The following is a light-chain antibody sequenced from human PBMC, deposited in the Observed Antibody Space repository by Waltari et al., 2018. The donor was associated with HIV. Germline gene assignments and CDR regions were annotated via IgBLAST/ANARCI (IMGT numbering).Light chain of an antibody. CDR1: SSTIGAGYD. J-gene: IGLJ2*01. CDR2: GNS. CDR3: QSYDSSLTVVI. Sequence: QSVLTQPPSASGAPGQRVPISCTGSSSTIGAGYDVHWYQQVPGTAPKLLIFGNSNRPSGVPDRFSGSKSATSASLAITGLQAEDEADYYCQSYDSSLTVVIFGGGTKLTVL. V-gene: IGLV1-40*01.